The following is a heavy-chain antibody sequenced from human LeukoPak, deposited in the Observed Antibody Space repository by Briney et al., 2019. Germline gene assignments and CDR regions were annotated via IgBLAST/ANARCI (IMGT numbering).Heavy chain of an antibody. CDR2: IYDSGST. CDR3: ARGYYYDASGYYRSFDY. V-gene: IGHV4-59*01. D-gene: IGHD3-22*01. CDR1: GGSISSYY. Sequence: SETLSLTCTVSGGSISSYYWTWVRQPPGKGLEWIGYIYDSGSTNYNPSLKSRVTISVDTSKNQFSLKLSSVTAADTAVYYCARGYYYDASGYYRSFDYWGQGTLVTVSS. J-gene: IGHJ4*02.